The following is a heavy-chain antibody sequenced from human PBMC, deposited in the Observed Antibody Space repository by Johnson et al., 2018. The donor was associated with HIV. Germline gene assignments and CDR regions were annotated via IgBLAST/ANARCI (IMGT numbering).Heavy chain of an antibody. CDR1: GFTVSSNY. Sequence: VQLVESGGGLVQPGGSLRLSCAASGFTVSSNYMIWVRQAPGKGLEWVSIIYSGGSTYYPDSVKGRFTISRDNAKNTVHLQMNSLRADDTAVYYCARDEGPYGDHDAFDIWGQGTMVIVSS. J-gene: IGHJ3*02. CDR2: IYSGGST. CDR3: ARDEGPYGDHDAFDI. V-gene: IGHV3-66*01. D-gene: IGHD4-17*01.